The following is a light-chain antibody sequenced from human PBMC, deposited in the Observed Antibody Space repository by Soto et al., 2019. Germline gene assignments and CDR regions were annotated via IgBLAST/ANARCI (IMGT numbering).Light chain of an antibody. Sequence: DLPMTQSPSSLSASVGDRVTVTCRASQSISTFLNWYQQKPGKAPKLLIYAASSLQGGVPSRFSGSGSGTDFTLTISSLQPEDFATYYCQQSFSIPPFTFGPGTKVDIK. CDR3: QQSFSIPPFT. CDR1: QSISTF. V-gene: IGKV1-39*01. CDR2: AAS. J-gene: IGKJ3*01.